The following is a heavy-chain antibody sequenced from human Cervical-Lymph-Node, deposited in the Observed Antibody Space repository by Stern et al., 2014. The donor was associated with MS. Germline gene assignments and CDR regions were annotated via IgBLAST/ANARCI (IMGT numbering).Heavy chain of an antibody. CDR1: GGSISSYY. J-gene: IGHJ5*02. CDR2: IYYSGST. CDR3: ARNRGHKSFDP. V-gene: IGHV4-59*01. Sequence: QLQLQESGPGLVQPSETLSLTCTVSGGSISSYYWSWIRQPPGKGLEWIGYIYYSGSTNYNPSLKSRVTISVDTSKNQFSLKLSSVTAADTAVYYCARNRGHKSFDPWGQGTLVTVSS. D-gene: IGHD6-25*01.